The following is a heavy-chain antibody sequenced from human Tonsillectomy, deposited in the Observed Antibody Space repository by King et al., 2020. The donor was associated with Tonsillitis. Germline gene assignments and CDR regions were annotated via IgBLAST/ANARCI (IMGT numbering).Heavy chain of an antibody. V-gene: IGHV3-30*18. D-gene: IGHD6-19*01. CDR3: AKDLGDVAVAGDFDY. CDR2: IYYDGRNK. CDR1: GFTFSNYA. J-gene: IGHJ4*02. Sequence: VQLVESGGGVVQPGSSLRLSCAASGFTFSNYAMHWVRQAPGKGLEWVAGIYYDGRNKFYADSVKGRVSILRDSSKNTRYLEMNSLSSEDTAVYYCAKDLGDVAVAGDFDYWGQGTLVTVSS.